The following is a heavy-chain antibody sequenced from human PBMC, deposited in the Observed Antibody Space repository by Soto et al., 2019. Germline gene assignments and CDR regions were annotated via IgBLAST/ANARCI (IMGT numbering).Heavy chain of an antibody. CDR1: GYTFTTYY. D-gene: IGHD2-8*01. CDR2: LNPGLGST. V-gene: IGHV1-46*01. CDR3: AREYATPGPNYGLDV. Sequence: QVQLVQSGAEVKKPGASVKLSCKTSGYTFTTYYVHWVRQAPGQGLEWMGILNPGLGSTTYAQKFQGRVTMTSDTSISTVIMELSSLRSDDTAVYYCAREYATPGPNYGLDVWGQGTTFTVSS. J-gene: IGHJ6*02.